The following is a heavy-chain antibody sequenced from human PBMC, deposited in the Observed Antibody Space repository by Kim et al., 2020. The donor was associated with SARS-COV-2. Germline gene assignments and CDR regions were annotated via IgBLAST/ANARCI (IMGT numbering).Heavy chain of an antibody. D-gene: IGHD6-25*01. CDR3: ARVLAARYFDF. Sequence: TYYNPSLTSRLSMSVDSSKNQFALGLTSVTAADTAVYYCARVLAARYFDFWGQGTLVTVSS. J-gene: IGHJ4*02. CDR2: T. V-gene: IGHV4-31*02.